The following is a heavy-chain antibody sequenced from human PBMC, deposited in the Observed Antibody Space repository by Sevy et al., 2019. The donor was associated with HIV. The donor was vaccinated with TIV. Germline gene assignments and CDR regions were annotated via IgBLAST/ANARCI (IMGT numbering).Heavy chain of an antibody. D-gene: IGHD2-2*01. V-gene: IGHV1-18*04. CDR3: ARDTGTVEYQLLSDY. J-gene: IGHJ4*02. Sequence: ASVKVSCKASGYTFTSYGISWVRQAPGQGLEWMGWISAYNGNTNYAQKLQGRVTMTTDTSTGTAYMELRSLISDDTAVYYCARDTGTVEYQLLSDYWGQGTLVTVSS. CDR2: ISAYNGNT. CDR1: GYTFTSYG.